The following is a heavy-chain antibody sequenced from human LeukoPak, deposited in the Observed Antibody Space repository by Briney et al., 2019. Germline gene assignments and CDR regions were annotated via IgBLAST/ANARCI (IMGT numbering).Heavy chain of an antibody. D-gene: IGHD3-10*01. J-gene: IGHJ5*02. Sequence: PGGSLRLSCAASGFTFSSYWMHWVRQAPGKGLVWVSRINSDGSSTSYADSVKGRFTISRDNAKKSLDLLMNSLRAEDTAVYYCVRHYTGSGSSSFDPWGQGTLVTVSS. CDR3: VRHYTGSGSSSFDP. CDR2: INSDGSST. CDR1: GFTFSSYW. V-gene: IGHV3-74*01.